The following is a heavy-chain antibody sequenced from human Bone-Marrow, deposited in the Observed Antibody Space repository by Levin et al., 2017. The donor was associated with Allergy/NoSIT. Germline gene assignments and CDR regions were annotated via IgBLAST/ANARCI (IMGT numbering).Heavy chain of an antibody. D-gene: IGHD1-26*01. CDR2: IIPISGTA. J-gene: IGHJ4*02. CDR1: GGTFNSYI. V-gene: IGHV1-69*13. CDR3: AREGVGATWVH. Sequence: SVKVSCKASGGTFNSYIIDWVRQAPGQGLEWMGRIIPISGTANYAQKFQGRLTITADESTSTVYMELSSLRSEDTAVYYCAREGVGATWVHWGQGTLVTVSS.